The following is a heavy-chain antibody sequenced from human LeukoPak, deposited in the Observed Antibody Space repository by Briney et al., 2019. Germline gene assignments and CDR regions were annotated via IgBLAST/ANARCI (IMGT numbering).Heavy chain of an antibody. CDR2: IYHSGST. V-gene: IGHV4-30-2*01. J-gene: IGHJ4*02. CDR1: SGSISSSGYS. CDR3: ARGGGSSGSGFDY. D-gene: IGHD3-22*01. Sequence: SETLSLTCAVSSGSISSSGYSWSWIRQPPGKGLEWIGYIYHSGSTYYNPSLKSRVTISVDRSKSQFSLKLSSVTVADTAVYYCARGGGSSGSGFDYWGQGTLVTVSS.